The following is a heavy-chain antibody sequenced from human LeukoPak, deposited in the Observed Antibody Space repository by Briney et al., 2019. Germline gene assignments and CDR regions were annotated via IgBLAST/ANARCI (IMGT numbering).Heavy chain of an antibody. Sequence: KSGGSLRLSCAASGFTFSDYYMSWIRQAPGKGLEWVSYISSSSSYTNYADSVKGRFTISRDNAKNSLYLQMNSLRAEDTAVYYCARDGIVVPAAIDYWGQGTLVTVSS. V-gene: IGHV3-11*06. CDR3: ARDGIVVPAAIDY. J-gene: IGHJ4*02. CDR2: ISSSSSYT. CDR1: GFTFSDYY. D-gene: IGHD2-2*01.